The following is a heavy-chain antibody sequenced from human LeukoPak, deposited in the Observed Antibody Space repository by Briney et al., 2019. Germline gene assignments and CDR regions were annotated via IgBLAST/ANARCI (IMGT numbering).Heavy chain of an antibody. CDR3: ARFGVDYDMDV. CDR1: GGSISGHY. J-gene: IGHJ6*02. Sequence: SEILSLTCTVSGGSISGHYWTWIRQPPGKGLEWIGQIHYSGRPDYNPSLKSRVTISVDTSKNQLSLKVTSVTGADTAVYYCARFGVDYDMDVWGQGTTVTVSS. D-gene: IGHD3-16*01. CDR2: IHYSGRP. V-gene: IGHV4-59*11.